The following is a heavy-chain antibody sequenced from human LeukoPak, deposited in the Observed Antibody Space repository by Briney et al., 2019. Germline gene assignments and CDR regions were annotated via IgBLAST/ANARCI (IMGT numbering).Heavy chain of an antibody. CDR1: GFTLSSYW. CDR2: IDGDGSTE. D-gene: IGHD3-3*01. Sequence: GGSLRLSCVASGFTLSSYWMRWVRQAPGKGREWVANIDGDGSTEAYVDSLKGRFTISRDNAKNSLYLQMNNLRVEDTAVYYCARGGAAFAESVYWGQGTLVTASS. J-gene: IGHJ4*02. CDR3: ARGGAAFAESVY. V-gene: IGHV3-7*01.